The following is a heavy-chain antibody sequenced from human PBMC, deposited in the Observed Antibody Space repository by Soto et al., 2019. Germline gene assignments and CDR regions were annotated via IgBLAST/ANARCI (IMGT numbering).Heavy chain of an antibody. Sequence: WGSLLLSCASSGFTFRSFTMNWVRQAPGKGLEWVSTISSNSAYIYYTDALRGRFTISRDNAKNSLHLQMNSLRAEDTAVYYCTRDASRDSSARGWFDPWGPGTLVTVSS. CDR1: GFTFRSFT. V-gene: IGHV3-21*01. J-gene: IGHJ5*02. CDR3: TRDASRDSSARGWFDP. CDR2: ISSNSAYI. D-gene: IGHD6-13*01.